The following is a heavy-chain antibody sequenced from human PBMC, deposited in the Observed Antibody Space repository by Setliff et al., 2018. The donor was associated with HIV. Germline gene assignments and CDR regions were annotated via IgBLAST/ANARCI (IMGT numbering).Heavy chain of an antibody. CDR3: ARHLGLPGATDYMDV. CDR2: VYPGDSNT. Sequence: PGESLKISCKGSGYSFTSYWIDWVRQMPGKGLEWMGIVYPGDSNTRYSPSFQGQVTISADQSVSTAYLQWSSLKASDNAMYYCARHLGLPGATDYMDVWGKGTTVTVSS. J-gene: IGHJ6*03. CDR1: GYSFTSYW. V-gene: IGHV5-51*01. D-gene: IGHD2-2*01.